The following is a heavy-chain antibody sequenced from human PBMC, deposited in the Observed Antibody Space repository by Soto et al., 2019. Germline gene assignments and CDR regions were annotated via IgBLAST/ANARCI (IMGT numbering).Heavy chain of an antibody. Sequence: SETLSLTCTVSGGSISSGGYYWSWIRQHPGKGLEWIGYIYYSGSTYYNPSLKSRVTISVDTSKNQFSLKLSSVTAADTAVYYCARVPKLLWFGELVLDYWGQGTLVTVSS. CDR1: GGSISSGGYY. CDR3: ARVPKLLWFGELVLDY. J-gene: IGHJ4*02. D-gene: IGHD3-10*01. V-gene: IGHV4-31*03. CDR2: IYYSGST.